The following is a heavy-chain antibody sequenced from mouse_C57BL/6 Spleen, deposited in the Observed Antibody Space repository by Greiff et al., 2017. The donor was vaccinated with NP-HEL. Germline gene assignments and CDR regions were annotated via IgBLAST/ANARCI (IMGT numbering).Heavy chain of an antibody. Sequence: EVQLQQSGPELVKPGASVKIPCKASGYTFTDYNMDWVKQSHGKSLEWIGDINPNNGGTIYNQKFKGKATLTVDKSSSTAYMELRSLTSEDTAVYYSARNTGPYAMDYWGQGTSVTVAS. CDR3: ARNTGPYAMDY. CDR1: GYTFTDYN. V-gene: IGHV1-18*01. CDR2: INPNNGGT. J-gene: IGHJ4*01.